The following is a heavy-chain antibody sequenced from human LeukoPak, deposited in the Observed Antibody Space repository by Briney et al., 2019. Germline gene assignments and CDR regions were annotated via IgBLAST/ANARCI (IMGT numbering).Heavy chain of an antibody. V-gene: IGHV1-3*01. CDR2: INAGNGNT. Sequence: ASVKVSCKASGYTFTSYAMHWVRQAPGQRLEWMGWINAGNGNTKYSQKFQGRVTITRDTSASTAYMELSSLRSEDTAVYYCARRITMVQGVMGGWFDPWGQGTLVTVSS. CDR3: ARRITMVQGVMGGWFDP. D-gene: IGHD3-10*01. J-gene: IGHJ5*02. CDR1: GYTFTSYA.